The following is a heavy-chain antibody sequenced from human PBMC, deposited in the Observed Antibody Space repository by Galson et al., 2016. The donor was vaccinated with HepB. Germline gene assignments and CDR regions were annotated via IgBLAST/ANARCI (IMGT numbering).Heavy chain of an antibody. D-gene: IGHD2-8*01. CDR1: GFTFSTYA. J-gene: IGHJ4*02. V-gene: IGHV3-23*01. CDR2: IDGANPNT. CDR3: TTWPSHTYDY. Sequence: SLRLSCAASGFTFSTYAFSWVRRAPGKGLEWVAQIDGANPNTHYAHSLRGRFSIYRDNSTDTTYLQMDSLTAEDSAIYYCTTWPSHTYDYWGQGTRVTVSS.